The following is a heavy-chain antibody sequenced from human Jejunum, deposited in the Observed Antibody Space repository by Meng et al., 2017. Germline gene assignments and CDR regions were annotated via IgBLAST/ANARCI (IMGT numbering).Heavy chain of an antibody. Sequence: QVHLQQSGPGLVKPSQTLSLTWAISGDSVSSNSAAWNWIRQSPSRGLEWLGRTYYRSKWYNQYAVHVRSRITINPDTSKNQFSLHLDSVTPEDTAVYYCASWRYDHWGQGTLVTVSS. CDR2: TYYRSKWYN. CDR1: GDSVSSNSAA. J-gene: IGHJ4*02. V-gene: IGHV6-1*01. CDR3: ASWRYDH. D-gene: IGHD1-1*01.